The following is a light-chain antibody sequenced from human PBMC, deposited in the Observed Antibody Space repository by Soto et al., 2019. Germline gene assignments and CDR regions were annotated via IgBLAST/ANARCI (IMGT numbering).Light chain of an antibody. CDR3: QQYVSSWT. CDR2: GAS. Sequence: EIVMTQSPGTLSLSPGEGATLSLRASQSVSGSYLAWYQQKPGQAPRLLIYGASSRATGIPDRFSGSGSGTDFTLTISRLEPEDFAVYYCQQYVSSWTFGQGTKVDIK. V-gene: IGKV3-20*01. CDR1: QSVSGSY. J-gene: IGKJ1*01.